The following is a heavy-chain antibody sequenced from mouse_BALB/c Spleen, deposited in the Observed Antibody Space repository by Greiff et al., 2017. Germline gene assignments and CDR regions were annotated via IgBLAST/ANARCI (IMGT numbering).Heavy chain of an antibody. CDR3: ARGDYYGSSYRYFDV. CDR2: ISSGSSTI. D-gene: IGHD1-1*01. Sequence: EVNVVESGGGLVQPGGSRKLSCAASGFTFSSFGMHWVRQAPEKGLEWVAYISSGSSTIYYADTVKGRFTISRDNPKNTLFLQMTSLRSEDTAMYYCARGDYYGSSYRYFDVWGAGTTVTVSS. V-gene: IGHV5-17*02. CDR1: GFTFSSFG. J-gene: IGHJ1*01.